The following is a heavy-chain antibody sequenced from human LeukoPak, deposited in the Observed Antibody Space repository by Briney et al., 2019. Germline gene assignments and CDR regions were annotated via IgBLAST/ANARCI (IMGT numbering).Heavy chain of an antibody. V-gene: IGHV3-74*01. CDR1: GLTFSTSG. D-gene: IGHD6-13*01. J-gene: IGHJ4*02. CDR3: ARGRAAAAPRGFDY. CDR2: INSDGSST. Sequence: GGSLRLSCTASGLTFSTSGFNWVRQAPGKGLVWVSRINSDGSSTSYADSVKGRFTISRDNAKNSLYLQMNSLRAEDTALYYCARGRAAAAPRGFDYWGQGTLVTVSS.